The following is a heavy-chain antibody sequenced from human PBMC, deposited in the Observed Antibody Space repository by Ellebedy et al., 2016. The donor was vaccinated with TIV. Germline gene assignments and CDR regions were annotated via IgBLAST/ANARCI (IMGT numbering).Heavy chain of an antibody. CDR3: ARSHSHRWIFRTSPIGY. CDR2: IYYSGST. CDR1: GGSISSGGYY. D-gene: IGHD2-2*01. Sequence: SETLSLXCTVSGGSISSGGYYWSWIRQHPGKGLEWIGYIYYSGSTYYNPSLKSRVTISVDTSKNQFSLKLSSVTAADTAVYYCARSHSHRWIFRTSPIGYWGQGTLVTVSS. V-gene: IGHV4-31*03. J-gene: IGHJ4*02.